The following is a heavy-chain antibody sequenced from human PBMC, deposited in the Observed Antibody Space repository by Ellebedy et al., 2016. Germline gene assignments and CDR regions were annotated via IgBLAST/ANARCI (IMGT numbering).Heavy chain of an antibody. V-gene: IGHV4-59*08. CDR1: GDSITDYY. CDR3: ARRVEMGGASPSLSAWLDP. CDR2: VSYSGTT. J-gene: IGHJ5*02. Sequence: GSLRLXXTVSGDSITDYYWNWIRQTSNKGLEWIGHVSYSGTTIYNPSLNGRVTISVDLSKNQVSLRLISVTAADTAVYYCARRVEMGGASPSLSAWLDPWGRGALVTVSS. D-gene: IGHD5-24*01.